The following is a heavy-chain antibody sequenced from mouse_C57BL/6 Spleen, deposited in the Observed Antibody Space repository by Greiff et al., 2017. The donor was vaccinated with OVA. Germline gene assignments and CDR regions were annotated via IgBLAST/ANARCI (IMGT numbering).Heavy chain of an antibody. V-gene: IGHV1-18*01. CDR2: INPNNGGT. CDR1: GYTFTDYN. CDR3: AREGRCLLHYYAMDY. D-gene: IGHD1-1*01. J-gene: IGHJ4*01. Sequence: EVQLQQSGPELVKPGASVKIPCKASGYTFTDYNMDWVKQSHGKSLEWIGDINPNNGGTIYNQKFKGKATLTVDKSSSTAYMELRSLTSEDTAVYYCAREGRCLLHYYAMDYWGQGTSGTVSS.